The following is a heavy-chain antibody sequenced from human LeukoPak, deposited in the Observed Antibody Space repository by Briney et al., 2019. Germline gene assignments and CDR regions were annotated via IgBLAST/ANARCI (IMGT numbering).Heavy chain of an antibody. CDR1: GHTFSGNY. J-gene: IGHJ4*02. CDR2: INPNSGGT. V-gene: IGHV1-2*02. Sequence: ASVKVSCKASGHTFSGNYMHWMRQAPGQGLEGMGWINPNSGGTKYAQKFQGRVTMTRDTSSSTAYMELGRLRSDDTAVYYCASETYYYDTTSHYPTYFGSWGQGTLVTVSS. CDR3: ASETYYYDTTSHYPTYFGS. D-gene: IGHD3-22*01.